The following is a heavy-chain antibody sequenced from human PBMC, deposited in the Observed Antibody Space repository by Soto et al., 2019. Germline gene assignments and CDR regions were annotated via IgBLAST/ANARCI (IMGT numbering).Heavy chain of an antibody. V-gene: IGHV1-69*05. J-gene: IGHJ5*02. CDR2: IIPIFGTA. CDR1: GGTFSSYA. Sequence: QVQLVQSGAEVKKPGSSVKVSCKASGGTFSSYAISWVRQAPGQGLEWMGGIIPIFGTANYAQKFQGRVTITTDESTSTAYMELSSLRSKDTAVYYCAVVVAATTLLGGFDPWGQGTLVTVSS. CDR3: AVVVAATTLLGGFDP. D-gene: IGHD2-15*01.